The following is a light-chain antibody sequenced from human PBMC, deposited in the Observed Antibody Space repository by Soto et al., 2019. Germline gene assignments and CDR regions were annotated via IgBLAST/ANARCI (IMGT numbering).Light chain of an antibody. CDR2: GAS. CDR1: QSVSSN. J-gene: IGKJ1*01. Sequence: EIVMTHSPATLSVSPGEIATLSCRASQSVSSNLAWYQQKPGQAPRLLIYGASTRATGIPARFSGSGSGTEFALTITRVEPEDVAMSFCQQYGSSPGTFGQGTKVDI. CDR3: QQYGSSPGT. V-gene: IGKV3-15*01.